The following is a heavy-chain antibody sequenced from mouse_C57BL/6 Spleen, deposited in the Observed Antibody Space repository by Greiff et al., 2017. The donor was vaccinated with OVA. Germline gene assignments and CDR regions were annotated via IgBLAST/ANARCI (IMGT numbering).Heavy chain of an antibody. Sequence: VQLQQPGAELVKPGASVKMSCKASGYTFTSYWITWVKQRPGQGLEWIGDIYPGSGSTNYHEKFKSKATLTLDTSSSTAYMQLSSLTSEDSAVYYCARASYGSRGYAMDDWGQGTSVTVSS. V-gene: IGHV1-55*01. D-gene: IGHD1-1*01. CDR1: GYTFTSYW. CDR3: ARASYGSRGYAMDD. J-gene: IGHJ4*01. CDR2: IYPGSGST.